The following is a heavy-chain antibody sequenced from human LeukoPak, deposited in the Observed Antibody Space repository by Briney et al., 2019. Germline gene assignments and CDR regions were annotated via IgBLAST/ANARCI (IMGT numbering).Heavy chain of an antibody. V-gene: IGHV4-61*01. CDR2: IYTSGST. D-gene: IGHD6-19*01. J-gene: IGHJ4*02. CDR1: GGSVRRGNYY. Sequence: SETLSLTCTVSGGSVRRGNYYWTWIRQPPGSGLEWIGRIYTSGSTNYNPSLKSRVTISVDTSKNQFSLKLSSVTAADTAVYYCARSLPYSSGWYDYWGQGTLVTVSS. CDR3: ARSLPYSSGWYDY.